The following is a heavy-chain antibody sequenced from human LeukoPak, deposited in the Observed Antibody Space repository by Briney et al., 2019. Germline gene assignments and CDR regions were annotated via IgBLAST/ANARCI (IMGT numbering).Heavy chain of an antibody. V-gene: IGHV1-69*04. CDR2: IIPILGIA. CDR3: ASRDIVVVVAATNTFNI. D-gene: IGHD2-15*01. CDR1: GYTFTSYG. J-gene: IGHJ3*02. Sequence: EASVKVSCKASGYTFTSYGISWVRQAPGQGLEWMGRIIPILGIANYAQKFQGRVTITADKSTSTAYMELSSLRSEDTAVYYCASRDIVVVVAATNTFNIWGQGTMVTVSS.